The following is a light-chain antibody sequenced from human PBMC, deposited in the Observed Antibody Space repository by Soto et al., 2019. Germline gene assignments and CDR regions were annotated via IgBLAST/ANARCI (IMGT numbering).Light chain of an antibody. J-gene: IGLJ3*02. CDR2: EVT. CDR1: SSDVGGYNY. Sequence: QSALTQPPSASGSPGQSVTLSCTGTSSDVGGYNYVSWYHQHPGKAPKPIIYEVTKPPSGVPDRFSGSKSGNTASLTVSGLQAEDEADYCCSSYAGSNNLVFGGGTKLTVL. CDR3: SSYAGSNNLV. V-gene: IGLV2-8*01.